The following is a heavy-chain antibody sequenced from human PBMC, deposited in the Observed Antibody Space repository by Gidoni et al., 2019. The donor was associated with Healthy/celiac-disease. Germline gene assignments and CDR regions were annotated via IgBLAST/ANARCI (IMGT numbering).Heavy chain of an antibody. J-gene: IGHJ6*02. CDR2: IHHSGST. V-gene: IGHV4-34*01. CDR1: GGSFIGYY. Sequence: QVQLQQWGAGLLKPSETLSLTCAVYGGSFIGYYWSWIRQPPGKGLEWIGEIHHSGSTNYNPSLKSRVTISVDTSKNQFSLKLSSVTAADTAVYYCARGLLGYCSSTSCYRYYYYGMDVWGQGTTVTVSS. D-gene: IGHD2-2*01. CDR3: ARGLLGYCSSTSCYRYYYYGMDV.